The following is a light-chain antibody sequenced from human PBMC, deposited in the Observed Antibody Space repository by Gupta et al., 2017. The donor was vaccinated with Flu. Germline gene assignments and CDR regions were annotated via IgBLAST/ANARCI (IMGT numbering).Light chain of an antibody. V-gene: IGKV2-30*01. CDR2: KVS. CDR1: QSLVYIDGNTY. Sequence: DIVLTQSPLSLPVTLGQPASIACRSSQSLVYIDGNTYLNWFQQRPGQSPRRLIYKVSNRDSGVPDRFSGSGSGTDFTLKISRVEAEDVGVYYCMQTTNWLTFGGGTKVEIK. J-gene: IGKJ4*01. CDR3: MQTTNWLT.